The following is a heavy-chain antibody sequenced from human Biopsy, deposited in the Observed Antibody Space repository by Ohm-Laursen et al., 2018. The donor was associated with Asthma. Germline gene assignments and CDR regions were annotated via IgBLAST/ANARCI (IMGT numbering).Heavy chain of an antibody. D-gene: IGHD6-13*01. V-gene: IGHV3-11*01. CDR3: ARGYSTIWYFGY. CDR1: GFTFRDYY. J-gene: IGHJ4*02. CDR2: ISSRGSNI. Sequence: SLRLSCSAPGFTFRDYYMTWIRQAPGKGLEWVAYISSRGSNIFYSDSVKGRFTISRDNAKKSLFLEMNSLTVEDTAVYFCARGYSTIWYFGYWGQGTLVTVSS.